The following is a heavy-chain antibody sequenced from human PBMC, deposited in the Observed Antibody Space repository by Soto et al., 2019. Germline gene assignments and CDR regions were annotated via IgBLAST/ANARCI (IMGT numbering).Heavy chain of an antibody. J-gene: IGHJ3*01. CDR3: AKKFYYDASGYYSRDAFDV. D-gene: IGHD3-22*01. CDR1: GFSFNSYA. Sequence: GGSLRLSCAASGFSFNSYAMGWVRQAPGKGQERVSGISGSGGSTFYADSVKGRFTISRQNSKSTLYLQMNSLGAVVTALYYCAKKFYYDASGYYSRDAFDVWGQGAMVTVS. V-gene: IGHV3-23*01. CDR2: ISGSGGST.